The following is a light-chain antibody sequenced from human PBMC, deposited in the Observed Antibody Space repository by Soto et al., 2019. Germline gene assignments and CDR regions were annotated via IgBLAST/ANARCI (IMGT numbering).Light chain of an antibody. V-gene: IGKV1-5*03. CDR2: KAS. CDR1: QTIDSW. Sequence: DIQMTQSPSSLSASVGDRVNITCRASQTIDSWLAWYQQKPGKAPKLLIYKASSLESGVPSRFSGSGSGTEFTLTINSLQADDFATYYCQQHNSFSITFGQGTRLEIK. J-gene: IGKJ5*01. CDR3: QQHNSFSIT.